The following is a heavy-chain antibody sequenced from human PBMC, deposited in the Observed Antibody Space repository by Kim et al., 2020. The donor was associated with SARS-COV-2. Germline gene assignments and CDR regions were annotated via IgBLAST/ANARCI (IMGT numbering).Heavy chain of an antibody. D-gene: IGHD3-16*01. CDR2: IGVRI. J-gene: IGHJ4*02. V-gene: IGHV3-48*02. CDR1: GFTFRTYS. Sequence: GGSLRLSCAASGFTFRTYSMNWVRQAPVKGLQWISYIGVRIQYADSVKGRFTISRDDAKNSLYLQMNSLRDDDTGVYYCVRDYNYGLDFWGQGILVTVSS. CDR3: VRDYNYGLDF.